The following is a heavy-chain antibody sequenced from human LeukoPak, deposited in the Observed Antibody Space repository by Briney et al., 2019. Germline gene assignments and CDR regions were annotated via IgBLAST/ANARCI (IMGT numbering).Heavy chain of an antibody. D-gene: IGHD3-22*01. CDR2: ISYDGSNK. CDR1: GFTFSSYG. V-gene: IGHV3-30*18. Sequence: GGSLRLSCAASGFTFSSYGMHWVRQAPGKGLEWVAVISYDGSNKYYADSVKGRFTISRDNSKNTLYQQMNSLRAEDTAVYYCAKDIILGDSSGYPEAFDYWGQGTLVTVSS. CDR3: AKDIILGDSSGYPEAFDY. J-gene: IGHJ4*02.